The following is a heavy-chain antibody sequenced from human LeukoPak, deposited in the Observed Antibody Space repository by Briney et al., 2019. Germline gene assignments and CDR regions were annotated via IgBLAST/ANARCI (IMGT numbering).Heavy chain of an antibody. Sequence: GGSLRLSCAASGFTFSSYAMHWVRQAPGKGLEWMALISYDGSNKYYADSVKGRFTISRDNSKNTLYLQMNSLRAEDTAVYYCAKFGESGYGGVDYWGQGTLVTVSS. V-gene: IGHV3-30*18. CDR3: AKFGESGYGGVDY. CDR1: GFTFSSYA. D-gene: IGHD5-12*01. CDR2: ISYDGSNK. J-gene: IGHJ4*02.